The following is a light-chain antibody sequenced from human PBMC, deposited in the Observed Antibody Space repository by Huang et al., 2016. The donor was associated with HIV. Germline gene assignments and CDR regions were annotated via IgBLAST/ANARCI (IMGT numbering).Light chain of an antibody. J-gene: IGKJ2*01. Sequence: EIVMTQSPATLSVSPGESATLSCRASQSVCSKLAWYQQKPGQAPRLLIYGASTSATDIPARFSGSGSGTEFTLTISRLQSEDFAVYYCQQYNSWLGTFGQGTKLEIK. CDR2: GAS. CDR3: QQYNSWLGT. CDR1: QSVCSK. V-gene: IGKV3-15*01.